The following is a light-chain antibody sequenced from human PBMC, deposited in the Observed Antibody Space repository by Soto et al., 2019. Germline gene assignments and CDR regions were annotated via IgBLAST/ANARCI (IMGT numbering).Light chain of an antibody. CDR1: HSVSTN. CDR3: QQYTGPPTT. V-gene: IGKV3-15*01. Sequence: EIVMTQSPANLSVSPGERATLACRASHSVSTNLACYQQKPGQAPRLLIYGASTRATGIAARFSGSGSGTDFTLTITRLEPEDSAVYFCQQYTGPPTTFGQGTRLEI. J-gene: IGKJ5*01. CDR2: GAS.